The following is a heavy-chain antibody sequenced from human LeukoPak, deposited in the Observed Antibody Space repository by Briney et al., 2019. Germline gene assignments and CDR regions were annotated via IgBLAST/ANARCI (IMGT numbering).Heavy chain of an antibody. CDR2: IYHSGST. CDR3: ARVSRYSSGWPFDY. CDR1: GGSISSSNW. Sequence: SGTLSLTCAVSGGSISSSNWWSWVRQPPGKGLEWIGEIYHSGSTNYNPSLKSRVTISVDKSKNQFSLKLSSVTAADTAVYYCARVSRYSSGWPFDYWGQGTLVTVSS. V-gene: IGHV4-4*02. J-gene: IGHJ4*02. D-gene: IGHD6-19*01.